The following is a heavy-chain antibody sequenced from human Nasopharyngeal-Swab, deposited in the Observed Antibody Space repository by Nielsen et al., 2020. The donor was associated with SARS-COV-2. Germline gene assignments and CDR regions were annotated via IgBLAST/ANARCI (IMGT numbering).Heavy chain of an antibody. J-gene: IGHJ6*02. Sequence: SETLSLTCAFYGGSCSGYSWVWIRQPPGKGLEWIGEINHRGSTNYNPSLKSQVTISVDTSKNQFSLRLSSVTAADTAVYYCASLGITMVRGVSGMDVWGQGITVTVSS. CDR1: GGSCSGYS. V-gene: IGHV4-34*01. D-gene: IGHD3-10*01. CDR2: INHRGST. CDR3: ASLGITMVRGVSGMDV.